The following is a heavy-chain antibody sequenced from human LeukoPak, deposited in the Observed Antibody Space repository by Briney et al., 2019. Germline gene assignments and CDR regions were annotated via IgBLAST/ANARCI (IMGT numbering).Heavy chain of an antibody. CDR2: IYYSGST. Sequence: SETLPLTCTVSGGSISSHYWSWIRQPPGKGLEWIGYIYYSGSTNYNPSLKSRVTISVDTSKNQFSLKLSSVTAADTAVYYCARGRPYCDVWGKGTTVTVSS. CDR1: GGSISSHY. V-gene: IGHV4-59*11. J-gene: IGHJ6*04. D-gene: IGHD2-21*01. CDR3: ARGRPYCDV.